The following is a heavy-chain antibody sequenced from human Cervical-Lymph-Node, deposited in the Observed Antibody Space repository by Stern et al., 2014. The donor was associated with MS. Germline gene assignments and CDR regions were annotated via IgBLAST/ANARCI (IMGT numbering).Heavy chain of an antibody. CDR3: AKDTGYQVHHYFDY. CDR1: GFTFDDYA. D-gene: IGHD6-13*01. CDR2: ISWNSGSI. V-gene: IGHV3-9*01. J-gene: IGHJ4*02. Sequence: EVQLEESGGGLVQPGRSLRLSCAASGFTFDDYAMHWVRQAPGKGLEWVSGISWNSGSIGYADSVKGRFTISRDNAKNSLYLQMNSLRAEDTALYYCAKDTGYQVHHYFDYWGQGTLVTVSS.